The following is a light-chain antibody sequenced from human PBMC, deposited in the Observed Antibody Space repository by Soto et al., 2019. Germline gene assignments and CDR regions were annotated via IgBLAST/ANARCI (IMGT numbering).Light chain of an antibody. CDR2: GAS. CDR3: QQYDTSIWAYT. Sequence: EVVLTQSPVTLSLSLGERATLSCRASQSVSSSYLAWYQQKPGQAPRLLIYGASSRATGIPNRFSGSGSGTAFNVTISRLCPEDVEVYYCQQYDTSIWAYTFGQGTKLEIK. V-gene: IGKV3-20*01. J-gene: IGKJ2*01. CDR1: QSVSSSY.